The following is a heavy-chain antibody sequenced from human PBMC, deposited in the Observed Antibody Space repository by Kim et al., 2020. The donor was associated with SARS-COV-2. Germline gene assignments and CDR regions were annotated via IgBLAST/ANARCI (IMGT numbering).Heavy chain of an antibody. CDR2: IYYSGST. CDR3: ARHGGDIPRSFDI. CDR1: GGSISSYY. Sequence: SETLSLTCTVSGGSISSYYWSWIRQPPGKGLEWIGYIYYSGSTNYNPSLKSRVTISVDTSKNQFSLKLSSVTAADTAVYYCARHGGDIPRSFDIWGQGTMVNLSS. J-gene: IGHJ3*02. D-gene: IGHD2-21*01. V-gene: IGHV4-59*08.